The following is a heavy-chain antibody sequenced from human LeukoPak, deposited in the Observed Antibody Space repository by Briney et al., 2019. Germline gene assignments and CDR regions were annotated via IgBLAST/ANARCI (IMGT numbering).Heavy chain of an antibody. Sequence: SGGSLRLSCAASGFTFSSYAMSWVRQAPGKGLGWGSAISGSGGSTYYADSVKGRFTISRDNSKNTLYLQMNSLRAEDTAVYYCAKDKYLGSYWGQGTLVTVSS. CDR2: ISGSGGST. V-gene: IGHV3-23*01. CDR3: AKDKYLGSY. CDR1: GFTFSSYA. D-gene: IGHD3-10*01. J-gene: IGHJ4*02.